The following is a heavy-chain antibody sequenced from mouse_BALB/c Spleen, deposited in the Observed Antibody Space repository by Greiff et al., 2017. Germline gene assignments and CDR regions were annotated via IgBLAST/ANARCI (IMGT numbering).Heavy chain of an antibody. J-gene: IGHJ2*01. CDR2: IYPGDGDT. CDR1: GYAFSSSW. V-gene: IGHV1-82*01. CDR3: ARNSYYFDY. Sequence: VQLQQSGPELVKPGASVKISCKASGYAFSSSWMNWVKQRPGQGLEWIGRIYPGDGDTNYNGKFKGKATLTADKSSSTAYMQLSSLTSVDSAVYFCARNSYYFDYWGQGTTLTVSS.